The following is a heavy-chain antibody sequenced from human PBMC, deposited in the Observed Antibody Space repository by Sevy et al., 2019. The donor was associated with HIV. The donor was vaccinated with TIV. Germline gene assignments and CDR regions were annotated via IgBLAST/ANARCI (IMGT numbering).Heavy chain of an antibody. D-gene: IGHD3-10*01. Sequence: SETLSLTCTVSGGSISSYYWSWIRQPAGKGLEWIGRIYTSGSTNYNPSLKSRVTMSVDTSKNQCSLKLSSVTAADTAVYYCARDRGYGSAVKDWFDPWGQGTLVTVSS. CDR3: ARDRGYGSAVKDWFDP. CDR2: IYTSGST. J-gene: IGHJ5*02. V-gene: IGHV4-4*07. CDR1: GGSISSYY.